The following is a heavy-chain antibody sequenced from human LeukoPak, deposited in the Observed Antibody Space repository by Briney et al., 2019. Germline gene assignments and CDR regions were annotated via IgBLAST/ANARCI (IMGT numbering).Heavy chain of an antibody. Sequence: PPETLSLTCTVSGGSVSSGSYYWSWIRQPPGKGLEWIGYIYYSGSTNYNPSLKSRVTISVDTSKNQFSLKLSSVTAADTAVYYCAGTIMITFGGVIADPFDYWGQGTLVTVSS. D-gene: IGHD3-16*02. CDR2: IYYSGST. J-gene: IGHJ4*02. V-gene: IGHV4-61*01. CDR1: GGSVSSGSYY. CDR3: AGTIMITFGGVIADPFDY.